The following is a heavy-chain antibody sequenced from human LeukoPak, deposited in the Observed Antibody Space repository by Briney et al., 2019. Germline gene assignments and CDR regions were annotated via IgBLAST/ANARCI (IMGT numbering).Heavy chain of an antibody. D-gene: IGHD2-15*01. J-gene: IGHJ4*02. Sequence: ASVKVSCKASGYSFTGYYIHWVRQAPGQGLEWMGIIYPGDSNTKYSPSFQGQVTISADKSISTAYLQWSSLKDSDTAMYYCARRAECSSSSCRYFEFWGQGTLVTVSS. CDR3: ARRAECSSSSCRYFEF. CDR1: GYSFTGYY. V-gene: IGHV5-51*01. CDR2: IYPGDSNT.